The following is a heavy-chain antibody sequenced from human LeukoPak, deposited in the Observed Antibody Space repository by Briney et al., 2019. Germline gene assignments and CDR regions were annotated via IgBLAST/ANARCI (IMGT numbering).Heavy chain of an antibody. CDR3: AKDRSLMVRGVMGY. V-gene: IGHV3-30*18. D-gene: IGHD3-10*01. CDR2: ISYDGTNK. CDR1: GFTFSSYA. J-gene: IGHJ4*02. Sequence: GGSLRLSCAASGFTFSSYAMHWVRQAPGKGLEWVALISYDGTNKYYADSVKGRFTTSRDNSKNTLYLHMNSLRAEDTAVYYCAKDRSLMVRGVMGYWGQGTLVTVSS.